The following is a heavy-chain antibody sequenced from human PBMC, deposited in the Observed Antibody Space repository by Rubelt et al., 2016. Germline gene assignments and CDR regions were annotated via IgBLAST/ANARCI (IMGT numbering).Heavy chain of an antibody. V-gene: IGHV4-4*02. Sequence: QVQLQESGPGLVKPSGTLSLTCAVSGGSISSSNWWSWVRQPPGKGLEWIGEIYHSGSTNYNPSLKGRVTISVDKSKNQFSLKLSSVTAADTAVYYCARYGSGDYVSYYYYYYMDVWGKGTTVTVSS. CDR2: IYHSGST. D-gene: IGHD4-17*01. CDR1: GGSISSSNW. J-gene: IGHJ6*03. CDR3: ARYGSGDYVSYYYYYYMDV.